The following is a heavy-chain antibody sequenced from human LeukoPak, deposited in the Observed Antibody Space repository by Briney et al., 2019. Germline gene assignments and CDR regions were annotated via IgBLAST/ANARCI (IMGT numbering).Heavy chain of an antibody. CDR3: ARVVRGAVTFNRFDP. D-gene: IGHD3-10*02. CDR2: VAYSGNS. J-gene: IGHJ5*02. V-gene: IGHV4-59*01. Sequence: PSETLSLTCTVSGDSINDYYWSWLRQTPGEGLEWIGFVAYSGNSTYNPSLESRVTISIDTSNNQFFLKLNSVTAADTAIYYCARVVRGAVTFNRFDPWGQGTLVTVSS. CDR1: GDSINDYY.